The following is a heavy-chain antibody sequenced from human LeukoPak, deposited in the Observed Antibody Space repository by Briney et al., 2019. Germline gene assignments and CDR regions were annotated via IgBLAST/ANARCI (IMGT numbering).Heavy chain of an antibody. CDR1: GFIFEDNG. V-gene: IGHV3-20*04. CDR2: INWNGETT. Sequence: PGGSLRLSCAASGFIFEDNGMSWVRQAPGKGLEWVSGINWNGETTGYVDSVKGRFTISRDNAKNSLYLQMNSLRAEDTALYYCARTLEWLTYFDYWGQGTLVTVSS. D-gene: IGHD3-3*01. J-gene: IGHJ4*02. CDR3: ARTLEWLTYFDY.